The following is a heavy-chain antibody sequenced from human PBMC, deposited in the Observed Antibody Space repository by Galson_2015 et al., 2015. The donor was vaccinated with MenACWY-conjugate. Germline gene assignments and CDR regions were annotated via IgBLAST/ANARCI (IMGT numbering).Heavy chain of an antibody. Sequence: SLRLSCAASGFTFSNYAMSWVRQAPGKGLEWVSAISGSTGGTYYADSVKGRLTISRDNSKNTLYLQIDSLRAEDTAVYYCAKDRPPYCTNGVCYLVWAFDIWAKGQWSPSLQ. CDR1: GFTFSNYA. J-gene: IGHJ3*02. CDR3: AKDRPPYCTNGVCYLVWAFDI. D-gene: IGHD2-8*01. V-gene: IGHV3-23*01. CDR2: ISGSTGGT.